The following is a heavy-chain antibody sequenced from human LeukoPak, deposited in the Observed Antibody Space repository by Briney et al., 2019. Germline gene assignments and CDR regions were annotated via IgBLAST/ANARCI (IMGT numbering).Heavy chain of an antibody. CDR1: GFTFSSYW. J-gene: IGHJ4*02. Sequence: GGSLRLSCAASGFTFSSYWMHWVRQAPGKGLVWVSRINSDGSSTIYADSVKGRFTISRDNAKNTLYLQMNSLRAEDTAVYYCARDLSATMVRGALDYWGQGTLVTVSS. CDR2: INSDGSST. V-gene: IGHV3-74*01. D-gene: IGHD3-10*01. CDR3: ARDLSATMVRGALDY.